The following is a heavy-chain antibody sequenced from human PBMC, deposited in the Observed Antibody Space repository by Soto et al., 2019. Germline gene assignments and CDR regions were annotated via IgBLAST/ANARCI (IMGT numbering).Heavy chain of an antibody. CDR1: GGYISSYY. Sequence: ETLSLPSTVSGGYISSYYWSWIRQPAGKGLEWIGYIYYSGSTNYNPSLKSRVTISVDTSKNQFSLKLSSVTAADTAVYYCARFMITFGPWGQGTLVTVSS. J-gene: IGHJ5*02. D-gene: IGHD3-16*01. CDR2: IYYSGST. V-gene: IGHV4-59*01. CDR3: ARFMITFGP.